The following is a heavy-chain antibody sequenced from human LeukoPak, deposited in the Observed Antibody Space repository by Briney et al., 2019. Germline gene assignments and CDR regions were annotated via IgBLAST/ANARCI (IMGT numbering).Heavy chain of an antibody. CDR2: INPNSGGT. V-gene: IGHV1-2*02. CDR1: GYTFTGYY. Sequence: GPSVKVSCKASGYTFTGYYMHWVRQAPGQVLEWMGCINPNSGGTNYAQKFQGRVTMTRDTSISTAYRELSRLRSDDTAVYYCASEGYCTNGVCQGEFDYWGQGTLVTVSS. J-gene: IGHJ4*02. CDR3: ASEGYCTNGVCQGEFDY. D-gene: IGHD2-8*01.